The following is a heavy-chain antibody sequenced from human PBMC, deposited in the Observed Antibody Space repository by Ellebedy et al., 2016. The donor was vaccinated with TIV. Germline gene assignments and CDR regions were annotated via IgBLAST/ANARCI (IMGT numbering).Heavy chain of an antibody. CDR2: LIPIFGTV. V-gene: IGHV1-69*13. CDR1: GGTFSTYA. Sequence: SVKVSXXASGGTFSTYAISWVRQAPGQGLEWMGGLIPIFGTVNYAQNFRGRVTITAEESTSTAYMELSSLRSEDTAVYYCASPPTVADYYYGMDVWGQGTTVTVSS. D-gene: IGHD2-15*01. CDR3: ASPPTVADYYYGMDV. J-gene: IGHJ6*02.